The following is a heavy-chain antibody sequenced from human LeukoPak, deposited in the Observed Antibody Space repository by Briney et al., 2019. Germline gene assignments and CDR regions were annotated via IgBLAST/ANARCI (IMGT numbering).Heavy chain of an antibody. CDR1: GGSISSFY. V-gene: IGHV4-59*01. CDR2: IYYSGST. D-gene: IGHD5-12*01. Sequence: PSETLSLTCTVSGGSISSFYWSWIRQPPGKGLEWIGYIYYSGSTKYNPSLKSRVTISVDTSKNQFSLKLTSVTAADTAVYYCARGKYSGYDLPQLFDYWGQGTLVTVSS. CDR3: ARGKYSGYDLPQLFDY. J-gene: IGHJ4*02.